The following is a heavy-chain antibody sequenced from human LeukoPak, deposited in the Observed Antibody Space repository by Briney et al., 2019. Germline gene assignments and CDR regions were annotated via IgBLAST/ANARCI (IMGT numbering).Heavy chain of an antibody. J-gene: IGHJ4*02. Sequence: PGGTLRLSCAASGFTFSSYGMSWVRQAPGKGLEWVSAISGSGGSTYYADSVKGRFTISRDNSKNTLYLQMDSLRAEDTAVYYCAKGCSGGSCDYFDYWGQGTLVTVSS. D-gene: IGHD2-15*01. CDR2: ISGSGGST. CDR1: GFTFSSYG. CDR3: AKGCSGGSCDYFDY. V-gene: IGHV3-23*01.